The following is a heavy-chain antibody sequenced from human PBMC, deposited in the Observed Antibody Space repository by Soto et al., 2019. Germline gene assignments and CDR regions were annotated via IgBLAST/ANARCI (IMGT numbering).Heavy chain of an antibody. J-gene: IGHJ5*02. CDR1: GYTFTGYY. D-gene: IGHD6-13*01. V-gene: IGHV1-2*02. CDR3: ARGWGIAAPGPNWFDP. CDR2: INPNSGGT. Sequence: GASVKVSCKASGYTFTGYYMHWVRQAPGQGLEWMGWINPNSGGTNYAQKFQGRVTMTRDTSISTAYLELSRLRSDDTAVYYCARGWGIAAPGPNWFDPWGQGTLVTVSS.